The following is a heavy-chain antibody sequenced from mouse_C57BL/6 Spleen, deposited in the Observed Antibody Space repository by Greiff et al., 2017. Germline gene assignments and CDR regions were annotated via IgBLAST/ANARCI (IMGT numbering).Heavy chain of an antibody. J-gene: IGHJ1*03. D-gene: IGHD2-3*01. CDR3: ARQSGKNYDGCFCWYFDV. CDR2: IYPGDGDT. CDR1: GYAFSSSW. V-gene: IGHV1-82*01. Sequence: VQLQQSGPELVKPGASVSISCTVSGYAFSSSWLNWVQQRPGKGLEWLGRIYPGDGDTNYTGSFKSKATLTADTSSSTAYMQLSSLTSEDSAVYFCARQSGKNYDGCFCWYFDVWGTGTTVTVSS.